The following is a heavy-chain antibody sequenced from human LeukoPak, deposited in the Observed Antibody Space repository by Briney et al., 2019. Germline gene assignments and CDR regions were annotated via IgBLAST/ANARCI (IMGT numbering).Heavy chain of an antibody. Sequence: GESLKISCKGSGYSFSSYWIGWVRQMPGKGLEWMGSIYPGDSDTRYSPSFQGQVTISADKSISTAYLQWSSLKASDTAMYYCARRSYYDSSGYRYFDYWGQGTLVTVSS. CDR3: ARRSYYDSSGYRYFDY. D-gene: IGHD3-22*01. J-gene: IGHJ4*02. CDR1: GYSFSSYW. CDR2: IYPGDSDT. V-gene: IGHV5-51*01.